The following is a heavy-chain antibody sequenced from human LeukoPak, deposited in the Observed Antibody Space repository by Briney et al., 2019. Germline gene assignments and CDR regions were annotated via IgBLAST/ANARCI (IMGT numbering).Heavy chain of an antibody. V-gene: IGHV4-34*01. CDR1: GGSFSSYY. CDR3: ARPVDCSSTFCSGPFDS. Sequence: SEALSLTCTVSGGSFSSYYWSWIRQPPGKGLEWIGEIDRLGRTNYSPSLKNRVTISIDTSKNQFSLKLTSVTAADSAVYYCARPVDCSSTFCSGPFDSWGQGGLVTVSS. CDR2: IDRLGRT. D-gene: IGHD2-2*01. J-gene: IGHJ4*02.